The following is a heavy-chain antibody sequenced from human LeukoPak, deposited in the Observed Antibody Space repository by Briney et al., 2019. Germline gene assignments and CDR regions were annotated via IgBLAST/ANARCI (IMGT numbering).Heavy chain of an antibody. CDR3: ARGLRPLLSEDY. J-gene: IGHJ4*02. V-gene: IGHV4-61*02. CDR2: IYTSGST. CDR1: GGSISSGSYY. Sequence: RASETLSLTCTVSGGSISSGSYYWSWIRQPAGKGLEWIGRIYTSGSTNYNPSLKSRVTISVDTSKNQFSLKLSSVTAADTAVYYCARGLRPLLSEDYWGQGTLVTVSS. D-gene: IGHD2/OR15-2a*01.